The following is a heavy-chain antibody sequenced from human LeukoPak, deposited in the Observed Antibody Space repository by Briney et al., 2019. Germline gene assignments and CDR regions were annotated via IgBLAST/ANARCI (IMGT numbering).Heavy chain of an antibody. CDR2: IYSGGNT. CDR1: GFTVSSKY. Sequence: GGSLRLSCAASGFTVSSKYMSWVRQAPGKGLEWVSDIYSGGNTYYADSVKGRFTISRDNSKNTLYLQMNSLRAEDTAVYYCARDKYGGPFWGNAFDLWGQGTMVTVSS. CDR3: ARDKYGGPFWGNAFDL. D-gene: IGHD3-16*01. V-gene: IGHV3-53*01. J-gene: IGHJ3*01.